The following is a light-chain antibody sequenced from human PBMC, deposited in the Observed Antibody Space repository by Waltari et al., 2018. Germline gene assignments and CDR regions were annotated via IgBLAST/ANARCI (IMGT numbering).Light chain of an antibody. J-gene: IGLJ2*01. CDR3: QAWDSSTVV. CDR2: HDS. CDR1: KLGDKY. Sequence: SYELTQPPSVSVSPGQTASITCSGDKLGDKYACWYQQKPGQSPVLFIYHDSKRPSGIPGRFSGSNSGNTATLTISGTQAMDEADYYCQAWDSSTVVFGGGTKLTVL. V-gene: IGLV3-1*01.